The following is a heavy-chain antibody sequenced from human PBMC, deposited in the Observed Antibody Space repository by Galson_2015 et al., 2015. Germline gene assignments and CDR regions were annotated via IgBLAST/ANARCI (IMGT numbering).Heavy chain of an antibody. V-gene: IGHV3-73*01. CDR1: GFTFSGSA. J-gene: IGHJ4*02. D-gene: IGHD6-19*01. CDR2: IRSKANSYAT. CDR3: AKANTIAVAGEDY. Sequence: SLRLSCAASGFTFSGSAMHWVRQASGKGLEWVGRIRSKANSYATAYAASVKGRFTISRDDSKNTAYLQMNSLKAEDTAVYYCAKANTIAVAGEDYWGQGTLVTVSS.